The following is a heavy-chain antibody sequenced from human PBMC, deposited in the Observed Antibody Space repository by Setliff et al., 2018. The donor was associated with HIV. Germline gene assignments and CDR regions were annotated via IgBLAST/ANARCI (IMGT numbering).Heavy chain of an antibody. D-gene: IGHD3-10*01. Sequence: GASVKVSCKVSGYTLTELSMHWVRQAPGKGLEWMGGFDPEDGETIYAQKFQGRVTMTEDTSTDTAYMELSSLRSEDTAVYYCATDLKGSQSYYYGSGSYSGFDPWGQGTLVTSPQ. V-gene: IGHV1-24*01. CDR2: FDPEDGET. CDR1: GYTLTELS. CDR3: ATDLKGSQSYYYGSGSYSGFDP. J-gene: IGHJ5*02.